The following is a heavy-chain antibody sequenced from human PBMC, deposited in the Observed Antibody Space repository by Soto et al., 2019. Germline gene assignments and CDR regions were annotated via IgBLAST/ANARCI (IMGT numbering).Heavy chain of an antibody. CDR3: ARDTGATNTPPSNDY. D-gene: IGHD7-27*01. CDR2: ISAYNGDT. V-gene: IGHV1-18*01. CDR1: GYLFTSYG. Sequence: GASVKVSCKTSGYLFTSYGINWVRRAPGQGLEWLGWISAYNGDTNYAQKFQGRVTMTTDTSTSTAYMDLRSLRSDDTAVYYCARDTGATNTPPSNDYWGQGTLVTVSS. J-gene: IGHJ4*02.